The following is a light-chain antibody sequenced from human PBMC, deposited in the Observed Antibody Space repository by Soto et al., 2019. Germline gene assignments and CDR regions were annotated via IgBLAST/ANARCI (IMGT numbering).Light chain of an antibody. CDR3: LQHTTHPYP. CDR2: ENY. J-gene: IGKJ2*01. Sequence: DVRVAQSPASVSSSVVDRVAMAFRASQDISRVVAWFQHKAGRADERMIYENYNLQPGVASRLSGSGSGTEFNLAISGLQPEDFATYYCLQHTTHPYPSGQGTGLEIK. CDR1: QDISRV. V-gene: IGKV1-17*03.